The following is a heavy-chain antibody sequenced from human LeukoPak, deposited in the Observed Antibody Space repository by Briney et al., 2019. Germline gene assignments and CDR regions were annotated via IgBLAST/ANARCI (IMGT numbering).Heavy chain of an antibody. V-gene: IGHV1-69*06. CDR2: IIPTFGTA. D-gene: IGHD3-9*01. J-gene: IGHJ6*04. Sequence: SVKVSCKASGGTFSSYAISWVRQAPGQGLEWMGGIIPTFGTANYAQKFQGRVTITADKSTSTAYMELSGLRSEDTAVYYCARTYYDILTGYYRYYYYYGMDVWGKGTTVTVSS. CDR3: ARTYYDILTGYYRYYYYYGMDV. CDR1: GGTFSSYA.